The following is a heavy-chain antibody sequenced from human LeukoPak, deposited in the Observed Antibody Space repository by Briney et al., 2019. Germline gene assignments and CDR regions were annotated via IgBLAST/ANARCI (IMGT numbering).Heavy chain of an antibody. Sequence: PSETLSLTCTVSGGSISSSSYYWGWIRQPPGKGLEWIGSIYYSGSTYYNPSLKSRVTISVDTSKNQFSLKLSSVTAADTAVYYCARDHLVGAPTELDYWGQGTLVTVSS. V-gene: IGHV4-39*07. J-gene: IGHJ4*02. D-gene: IGHD1-26*01. CDR2: IYYSGST. CDR3: ARDHLVGAPTELDY. CDR1: GGSISSSSYY.